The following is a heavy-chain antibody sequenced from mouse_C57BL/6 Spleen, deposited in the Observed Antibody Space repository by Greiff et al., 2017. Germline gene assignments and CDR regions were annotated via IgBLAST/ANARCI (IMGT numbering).Heavy chain of an antibody. CDR3: ARNSNYDYTKDD. V-gene: IGHV3-6*01. CDR1: GYSITSGYY. J-gene: IGHJ4*01. Sequence: EVQLQQSGPGLVKPSQSLSLTCSVTGYSITSGYYWNWIRQFPGNKLEWMGYISYDGSNNYNPSLKNRISITRDTSKNQFFLKLNSVTTEDTATYYCARNSNYDYTKDDWGQGTSVTVSS. CDR2: ISYDGSN. D-gene: IGHD2-5*01.